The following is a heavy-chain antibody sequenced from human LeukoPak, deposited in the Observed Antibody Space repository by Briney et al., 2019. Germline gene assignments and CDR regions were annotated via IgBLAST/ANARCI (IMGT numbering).Heavy chain of an antibody. V-gene: IGHV3-66*01. CDR2: IFNGGST. D-gene: IGHD3-10*01. J-gene: IGHJ4*02. Sequence: GGSLSLSCAASGFTVSSSYMTWVRQAPGKGLEWVSVIFNGGSTYYADSVKGRFTISTDNSRNPVYLQMNSLRAEDTGIYYCARGLFTSGTYYNFFDYWAQGILVTVSS. CDR1: GFTVSSSY. CDR3: ARGLFTSGTYYNFFDY.